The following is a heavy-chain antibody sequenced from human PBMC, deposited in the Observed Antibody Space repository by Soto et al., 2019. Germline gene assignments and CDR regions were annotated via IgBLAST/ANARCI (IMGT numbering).Heavy chain of an antibody. CDR1: GFTLSNYA. J-gene: IGHJ4*02. D-gene: IGHD6-13*01. V-gene: IGHV3-23*01. CDR3: AKDQGSSWYEIDY. CDR2: ISGSGGST. Sequence: GGSLRLSCAASGFTLSNYAVTWVRQAPGKGLEWVSTISGSGGSTYYADSVKGRFTISRDNSKNTLYLQMNSLRADDTAVYYCAKDQGSSWYEIDYWGQGTLVTVSS.